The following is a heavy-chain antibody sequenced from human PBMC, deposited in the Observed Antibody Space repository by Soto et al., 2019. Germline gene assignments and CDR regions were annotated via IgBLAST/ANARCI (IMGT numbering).Heavy chain of an antibody. J-gene: IGHJ4*02. CDR2: ISGDGINT. D-gene: IGHD1-26*01. CDR1: GFNFGFFG. V-gene: IGHV3-30*03. CDR3: ARGNLSFDFDS. Sequence: QIQLVESGGDVVQPGKSLRLSCAASGFNFGFFGMHWVRQAPGKGLEWVAFISGDGINTQYADSVRGRFTLSRDYSRKTMYLQMDSLRDEGTALYYCARGNLSFDFDSWGLGTLGTVSS.